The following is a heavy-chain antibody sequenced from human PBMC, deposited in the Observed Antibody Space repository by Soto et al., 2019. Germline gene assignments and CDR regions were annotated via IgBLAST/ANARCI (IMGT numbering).Heavy chain of an antibody. CDR2: ITDTGGDT. Sequence: VGSLRLSCVASGLTFGSRAMSWVRQAPGEGLERVSTITDTGGDTKYADSVRGRFTMSRDNSKKTLYLQMNSLRVEDSALYYCARGSTDSYPGSRIFDFWGRGTLVTVSS. CDR3: ARGSTDSYPGSRIFDF. V-gene: IGHV3-23*01. D-gene: IGHD3-10*01. J-gene: IGHJ4*02. CDR1: GLTFGSRA.